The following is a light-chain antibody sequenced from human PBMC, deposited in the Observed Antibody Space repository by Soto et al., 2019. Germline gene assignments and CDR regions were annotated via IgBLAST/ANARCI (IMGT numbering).Light chain of an antibody. CDR3: CSYTGSGTYV. CDR2: DVT. CDR1: GSDVGGYDY. Sequence: QSVLTQPASVSGSPGQSITISCTGTGSDVGGYDYVSWYQQYPGKAPKLVIYDVTNRPSGVSDRFSGSKSGNTAALIIFGLQAEDEADYYCCSYTGSGTYVFGTGTKLTVL. V-gene: IGLV2-14*03. J-gene: IGLJ1*01.